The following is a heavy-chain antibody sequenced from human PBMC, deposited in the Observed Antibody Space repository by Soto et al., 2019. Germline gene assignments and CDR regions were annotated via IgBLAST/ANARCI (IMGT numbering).Heavy chain of an antibody. CDR2: ISYDGSNK. D-gene: IGHD2-15*01. J-gene: IGHJ4*02. CDR1: GFTFSSYG. V-gene: IGHV3-30*03. Sequence: HPGGSLRLSCAASGFTFSSYGMHWVRQAPGKGLEWVAVISYDGSNKYYADSVKGRFTISRDNSKNTLYLQMNSLRAEDTAVYYCARSSRDGSGRFDYWGQGTLVTVSS. CDR3: ARSSRDGSGRFDY.